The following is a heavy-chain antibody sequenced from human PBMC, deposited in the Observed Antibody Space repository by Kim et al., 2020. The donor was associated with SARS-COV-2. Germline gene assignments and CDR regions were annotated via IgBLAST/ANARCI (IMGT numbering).Heavy chain of an antibody. Sequence: SVKVSCKASGGTFSSYAISWVRQAPGQGLEWMGGIIPIFGTANYAQKFQGRVTITADESTSTAYMELSSLRSEDTAVYHCARDSLDGSYLFDYWGQGTLVPVSS. CDR3: ARDSLDGSYLFDY. CDR2: IIPIFGTA. CDR1: GGTFSSYA. D-gene: IGHD2-15*01. V-gene: IGHV1-69*13. J-gene: IGHJ4*02.